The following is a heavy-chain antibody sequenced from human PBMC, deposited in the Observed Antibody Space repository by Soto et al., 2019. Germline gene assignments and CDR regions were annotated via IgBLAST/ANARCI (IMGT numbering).Heavy chain of an antibody. CDR2: VFYTGFT. J-gene: IGHJ4*02. CDR3: ASSQKGYNWNYFDH. D-gene: IGHD1-20*01. V-gene: IGHV4-39*01. CDR1: GGSISGSYYY. Sequence: SETLSLTCAVSGGSISGSYYYWGWLRQSPGRGPEWIGSVFYTGFTSYNPSLESRVSVSVDTSKNQFTLKVSAVTAADTAVYYCASSQKGYNWNYFDHWGQGALVTVSS.